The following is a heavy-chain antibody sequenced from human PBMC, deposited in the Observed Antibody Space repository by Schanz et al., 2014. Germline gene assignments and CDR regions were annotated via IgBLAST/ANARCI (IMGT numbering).Heavy chain of an antibody. CDR2: ISYDGSNK. CDR3: AKGMGYCSGGTCYDYYYYGLDV. V-gene: IGHV3-30-3*01. CDR1: GFTFSSYA. Sequence: VQLVESGGGLVQPGGSLRLSCSASGFTFSSYAMHWVRQAPGKGLEWVAVISYDGSNKYYADSVKGRFTISRDNSENTLYLQMNSLSADDTAVFYCAKGMGYCSGGTCYDYYYYGLDVWGQGTTVTVSS. D-gene: IGHD2-15*01. J-gene: IGHJ6*02.